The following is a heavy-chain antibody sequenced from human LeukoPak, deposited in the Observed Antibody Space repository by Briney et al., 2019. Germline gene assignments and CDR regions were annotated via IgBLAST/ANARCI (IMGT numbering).Heavy chain of an antibody. CDR3: ARDGAARGLLWFGEPFDY. CDR1: GYSISSGYY. Sequence: SETLSLTCTVSGYSISSGYYWGWIRQPPGKGLEWIGSGSTYYNPSLKSRVTISVDTSKNQFSLKLSSVTAADTAVYYCARDGAARGLLWFGEPFDYWGQGTLVTVSS. V-gene: IGHV4-38-2*02. D-gene: IGHD3-10*01. J-gene: IGHJ4*02. CDR2: SGST.